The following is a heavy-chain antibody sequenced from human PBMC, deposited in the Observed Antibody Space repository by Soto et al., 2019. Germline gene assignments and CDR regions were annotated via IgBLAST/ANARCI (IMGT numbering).Heavy chain of an antibody. D-gene: IGHD3-10*01. CDR2: IYYSGST. Sequence: SETLSLTCTVSGGSISSYDWSWIRQPPGKGLEWIGYIYYSGSTNYNPSLKSRVTISVDTSKNQFSLKLSSVTAADTAVYYCERDDGSYYYGMDVWGQGTTVTVSS. CDR3: ERDDGSYYYGMDV. J-gene: IGHJ6*02. CDR1: GGSISSYD. V-gene: IGHV4-59*01.